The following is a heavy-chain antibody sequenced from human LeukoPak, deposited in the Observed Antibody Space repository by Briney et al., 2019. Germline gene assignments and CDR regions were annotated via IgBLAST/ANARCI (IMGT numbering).Heavy chain of an antibody. V-gene: IGHV1-46*01. Sequence: ASVKVSCKASGYTFTSYYIHWVRQAPEQGLEWMGIINPSGGSTSYAQKFQGRVTMTRDTSTTTVYMELSSLRSEDTAVYYCARDGLSFDIWGQGTMVTVSS. CDR1: GYTFTSYY. CDR3: ARDGLSFDI. CDR2: INPSGGST. J-gene: IGHJ3*02.